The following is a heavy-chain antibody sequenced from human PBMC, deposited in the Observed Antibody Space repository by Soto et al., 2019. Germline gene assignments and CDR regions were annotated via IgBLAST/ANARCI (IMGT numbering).Heavy chain of an antibody. V-gene: IGHV4-34*01. CDR3: ARALYSGYDSGYYYYYYMDV. CDR1: GGSFSGYY. CDR2: INHSGST. J-gene: IGHJ6*03. D-gene: IGHD5-12*01. Sequence: SETLSLTCAVYGGSFSGYYWSWIRQPPGKGLEWIGEINHSGSTNYNPSLKSRVTISVDTSKNQFSLKLSSVTAADTAVYYCARALYSGYDSGYYYYYYMDVWGKGTTVTVSS.